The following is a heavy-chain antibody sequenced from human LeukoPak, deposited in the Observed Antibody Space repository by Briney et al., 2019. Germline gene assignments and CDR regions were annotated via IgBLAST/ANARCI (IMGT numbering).Heavy chain of an antibody. Sequence: PSETLSLTCTVSGASISSNTYYWGWIRPPPGKGLEWIGSIYYSGRTYYNPSLKSRVTVSADTSKNQFSLKLRSVTAADTAVYYCARRDLLTGYFLPSNCFVPWGQGTLVTVSS. CDR2: IYYSGRT. V-gene: IGHV4-39*01. D-gene: IGHD3-9*01. CDR3: ARRDLLTGYFLPSNCFVP. J-gene: IGHJ5*02. CDR1: GASISSNTYY.